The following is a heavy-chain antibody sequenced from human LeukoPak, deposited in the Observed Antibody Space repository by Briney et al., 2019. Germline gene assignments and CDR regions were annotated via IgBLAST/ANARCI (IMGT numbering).Heavy chain of an antibody. D-gene: IGHD4-11*01. CDR2: IYSGGST. Sequence: GGSLTLSCAASGFTVSSNYMGWVRQAPGKGLEWVSVIYSGGSTYYADSVKGRFTISIDNSKNTLYLQMNSLRAEDTAVYYCASGGHYSNYGYWGQGALVTVSS. J-gene: IGHJ4*02. V-gene: IGHV3-53*01. CDR1: GFTVSSNY. CDR3: ASGGHYSNYGY.